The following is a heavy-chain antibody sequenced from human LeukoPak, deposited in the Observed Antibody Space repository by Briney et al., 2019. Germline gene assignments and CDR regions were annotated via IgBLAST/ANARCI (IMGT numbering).Heavy chain of an antibody. Sequence: PGRSLRLSCAASGFTFDDYAMHWVRQAPGKGLEWVSGISWNSGSIGYADSVKGRFTISRDNAKNSLYLQMNSLRAEDTAVYYCAKEKKYYYDSTGYPGYDYWGQGTLVTVSS. CDR1: GFTFDDYA. CDR2: ISWNSGSI. V-gene: IGHV3-9*01. D-gene: IGHD3-22*01. CDR3: AKEKKYYYDSTGYPGYDY. J-gene: IGHJ4*02.